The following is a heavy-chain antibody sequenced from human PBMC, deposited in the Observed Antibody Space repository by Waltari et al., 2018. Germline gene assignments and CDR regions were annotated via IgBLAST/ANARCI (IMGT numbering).Heavy chain of an antibody. J-gene: IGHJ6*02. Sequence: EVQLVESGGGLVKPGGSLRLSCAASGFTFSSYSMNWVRQAPGKGLEWVSSISSSSSYIYYADSVKGRFTISRDNAKNSLYLQMNSLRAEDTAVYYCARVFGIAAAGTHYYYYGMDVWGQGTTVTVSS. CDR2: ISSSSSYI. CDR3: ARVFGIAAAGTHYYYYGMDV. V-gene: IGHV3-21*01. D-gene: IGHD6-13*01. CDR1: GFTFSSYS.